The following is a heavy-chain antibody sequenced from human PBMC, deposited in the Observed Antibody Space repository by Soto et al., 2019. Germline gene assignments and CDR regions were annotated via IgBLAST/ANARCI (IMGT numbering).Heavy chain of an antibody. J-gene: IGHJ6*02. D-gene: IGHD1-1*01. CDR3: ARVDNWSDLPYYYYGMDV. CDR2: IYYSGST. V-gene: IGHV4-30-4*01. CDR1: GGPISSGDYY. Sequence: QVQLQESGPGLVKPSQTLSLTCTVSGGPISSGDYYWSWIRPPPGKGLEWIGYIYYSGSTYYNPSLKSRVTISVDTSKNQFSLKLSSVTAADTAVYYCARVDNWSDLPYYYYGMDVWGQGTTVTVSS.